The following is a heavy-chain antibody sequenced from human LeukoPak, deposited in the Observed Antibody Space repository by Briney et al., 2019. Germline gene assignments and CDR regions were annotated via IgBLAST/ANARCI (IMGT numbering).Heavy chain of an antibody. Sequence: GSLRLSCAASGFTVSSNYMSWVRQAPGKGLEWVSVIYSGGSTYYAVSVKGRFTISRDNAKNSLYLQMNSLRAEDTAMYYCVRDRGYCSGGTCYALWDYWGQGTLVTVSS. J-gene: IGHJ4*02. D-gene: IGHD2-15*01. CDR3: VRDRGYCSGGTCYALWDY. CDR1: GFTVSSNY. CDR2: IYSGGST. V-gene: IGHV3-53*01.